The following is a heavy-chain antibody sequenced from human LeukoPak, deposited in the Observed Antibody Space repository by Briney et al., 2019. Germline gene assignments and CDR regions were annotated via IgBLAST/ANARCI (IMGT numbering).Heavy chain of an antibody. CDR1: GYTFTNYG. CDR3: ARDTGPPHYYDTAGYY. Sequence: ASVKVSCKASGYTFTNYGMSWVRQAPGQGLEWMVCISAYNGNTKYAQNLQGRVTMTTDTSTSTAYMELRSLRSDDTAVYYCARDTGPPHYYDTAGYYWGQGTPVTVSS. D-gene: IGHD3-22*01. CDR2: ISAYNGNT. J-gene: IGHJ4*02. V-gene: IGHV1-18*01.